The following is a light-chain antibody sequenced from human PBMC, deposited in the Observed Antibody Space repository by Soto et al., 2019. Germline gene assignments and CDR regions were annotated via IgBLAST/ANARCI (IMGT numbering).Light chain of an antibody. V-gene: IGLV2-11*01. CDR2: DVT. J-gene: IGLJ3*02. CDR1: SSDVGVYNY. CDR3: CSYAGSHSWV. Sequence: QSVLTQPHSVSGSPGQSVTISCTGTSSDVGVYNYVSWYQQHPGKAPKLMIYDVTKRPSGVPDRFSGSKSGDTASLTISGLQAEDEADYYCCSYAGSHSWVFGGGTKLTVL.